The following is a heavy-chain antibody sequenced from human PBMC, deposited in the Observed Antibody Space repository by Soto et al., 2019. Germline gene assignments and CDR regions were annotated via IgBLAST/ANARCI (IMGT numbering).Heavy chain of an antibody. J-gene: IGHJ5*02. CDR3: ARRVFP. V-gene: IGHV4-30-2*01. D-gene: IGHD3-3*01. CDR2: IYHSGST. Sequence: SETLSLTCAVTSGSISSGGYSWSCIRQPPGKGLEWIGYIYHSGSTYYNPSLKSRVTISVDTSKNQFSLKLSSVTAADTAVYYCARRVFPWGQGTLVTVSS. CDR1: SGSISSGGYS.